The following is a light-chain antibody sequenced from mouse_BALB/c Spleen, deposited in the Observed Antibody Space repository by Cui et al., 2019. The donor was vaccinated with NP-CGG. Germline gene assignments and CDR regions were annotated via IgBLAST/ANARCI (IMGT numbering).Light chain of an antibody. CDR2: GTN. CDR3: ALWYTNHWV. CDR1: TGAVTTRNY. J-gene: IGLJ1*01. V-gene: IGLV1*01. Sequence: QAVVTQESALTTSPGETVTLTCRSSTGAVTTRNYANWVQEKPDHLLTGIIGGTNNRAPGVPARFSGSLIGDKAALTITGAQTEDETIYFCALWYTNHWVFGGGTKLTVL.